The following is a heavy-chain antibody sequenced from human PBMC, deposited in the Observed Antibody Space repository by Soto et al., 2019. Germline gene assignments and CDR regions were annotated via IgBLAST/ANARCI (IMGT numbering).Heavy chain of an antibody. CDR3: AKEPQSNGWFDP. Sequence: GGSLRLSCAASGFTFSNYAMSWVRQAPGKGLGWISAISGRADRTYYADSVKGRFTISRDNSANTLFLQMNSLRAEDTAVYYCAKEPQSNGWFDPWGQGTLVTVS. CDR1: GFTFSNYA. D-gene: IGHD2-8*01. J-gene: IGHJ5*02. CDR2: ISGRADRT. V-gene: IGHV3-23*01.